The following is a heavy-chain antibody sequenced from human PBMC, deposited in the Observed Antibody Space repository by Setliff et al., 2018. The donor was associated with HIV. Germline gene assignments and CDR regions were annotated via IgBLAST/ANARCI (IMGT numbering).Heavy chain of an antibody. CDR3: AREIGDYYDSSGYYPPTDYYYGMDV. D-gene: IGHD3-22*01. CDR1: GYTFTSYD. J-gene: IGHJ6*02. CDR2: ISAYNGNT. V-gene: IGHV1-18*01. Sequence: VKVSCKASGYTFTSYDISWVRQAPGQGLEWMGWISAYNGNTNYAQKLQGRVTMTTDTSTSTAYMELRSLRSDDTAVYYCAREIGDYYDSSGYYPPTDYYYGMDVWGQGTTVT.